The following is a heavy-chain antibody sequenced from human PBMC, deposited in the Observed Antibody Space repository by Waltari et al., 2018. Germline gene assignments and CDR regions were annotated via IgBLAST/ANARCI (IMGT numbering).Heavy chain of an antibody. D-gene: IGHD4-17*01. CDR1: GYTFTSYY. V-gene: IGHV1-46*01. CDR3: ARDPPDYGGIGPFDY. Sequence: QVQLVQSGAEVKKPGDSVKVSCKASGYTFTSYYMHWVRQAPGQGLEWMVIINPSGGSTSYAQKFQGRVTMTRDTSTSTVYMELSSLRSEDTAVYYCARDPPDYGGIGPFDYWGQGTLVTVSS. CDR2: INPSGGST. J-gene: IGHJ4*02.